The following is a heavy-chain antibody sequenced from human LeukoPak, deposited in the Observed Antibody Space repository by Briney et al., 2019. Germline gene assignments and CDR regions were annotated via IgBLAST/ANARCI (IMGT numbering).Heavy chain of an antibody. CDR3: AKDPWTFDY. J-gene: IGHJ4*02. CDR2: IKQDGSEK. V-gene: IGHV3-7*01. D-gene: IGHD3/OR15-3a*01. CDR1: GFTFSSYW. Sequence: PGGSLRLSCAGSGFTFSSYWMSWVRQAPGKGLEWVANIKQDGSEKFYVDSVKGRFTISRDNAKNSLYLQMNSLRAEDTAVYYCAKDPWTFDYWGQGTLVTVSS.